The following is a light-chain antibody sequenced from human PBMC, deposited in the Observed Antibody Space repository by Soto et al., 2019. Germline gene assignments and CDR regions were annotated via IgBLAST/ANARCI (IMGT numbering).Light chain of an antibody. CDR3: CSYAGSSTFV. J-gene: IGLJ1*01. CDR1: SSDVGRYNI. V-gene: IGLV2-23*01. CDR2: EGS. Sequence: QSVLTQPASLSGSPGQSITISCTGTSSDVGRYNIVSWYQQHPGKAPKLMIYEGSKRPSGVSDRFSGSKSGNTASLTISGLQAEDEADYYCCSYAGSSTFVFGTGTKVTVL.